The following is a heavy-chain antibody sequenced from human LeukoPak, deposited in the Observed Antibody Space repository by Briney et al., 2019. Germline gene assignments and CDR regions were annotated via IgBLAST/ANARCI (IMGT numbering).Heavy chain of an antibody. CDR3: ARVRGSSGYDGNYYYHYMDV. D-gene: IGHD5-12*01. CDR1: GGSISSSNW. J-gene: IGHJ6*03. V-gene: IGHV4-4*02. Sequence: SETLSLTCVVSGGSISSSNWWSWVRQPPGKGLEWIGEIYHSGSTNYNPSLKSRVTISGDKSKNQFSLKLSSVTAADTAVYYCARVRGSSGYDGNYYYHYMDVWGKGTTVTISS. CDR2: IYHSGST.